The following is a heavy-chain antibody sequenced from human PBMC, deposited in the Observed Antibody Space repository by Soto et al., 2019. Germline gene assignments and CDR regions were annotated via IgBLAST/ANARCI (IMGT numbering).Heavy chain of an antibody. D-gene: IGHD2-21*02. CDR1: GVSISSSNW. CDR2: IYHSGST. Sequence: PDTLSLTCAVSGVSISSSNWWSLVRHPPGRGREGVGEIYHSGSTNYNPSLKSRVTISVDKSKTQFSLKLSSVTAADTAVYYCARCAPHRGDYTPGFDHWGQGTLVTVS. J-gene: IGHJ4*02. CDR3: ARCAPHRGDYTPGFDH. V-gene: IGHV4-4*03.